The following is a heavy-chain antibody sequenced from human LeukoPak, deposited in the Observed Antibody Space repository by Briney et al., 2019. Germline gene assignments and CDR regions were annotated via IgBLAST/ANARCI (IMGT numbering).Heavy chain of an antibody. Sequence: GRSLRLSCAASGFTFSSYAMHWVRQASGKGLEWVGRIRTKANNYATTYSASVKGRFTISRDDSKNMAYLQLNSLETDDTAVYYCTRHQGAGGSGVDYWGQGTLVTVSS. CDR2: IRTKANNYAT. CDR3: TRHQGAGGSGVDY. CDR1: GFTFSSYA. D-gene: IGHD2-15*01. J-gene: IGHJ4*02. V-gene: IGHV3-73*01.